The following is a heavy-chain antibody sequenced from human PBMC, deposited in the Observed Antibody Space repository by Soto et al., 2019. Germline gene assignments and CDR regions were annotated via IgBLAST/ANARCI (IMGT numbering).Heavy chain of an antibody. V-gene: IGHV5-51*01. J-gene: IGHJ4*02. CDR2: IYPGDSDT. Sequence: GESLKISCEGSGYSFTNYWIGWVRQMPGKGLEWMGIIYPGDSDTRYSPSFQGQVIISVDQSISTAYLQWSSLQASDTAMYYCARQDYNYAYFDFWGQGTLVTVS. CDR1: GYSFTNYW. D-gene: IGHD5-18*01. CDR3: ARQDYNYAYFDF.